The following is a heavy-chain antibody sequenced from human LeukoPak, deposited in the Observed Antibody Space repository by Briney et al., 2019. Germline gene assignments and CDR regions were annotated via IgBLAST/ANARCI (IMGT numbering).Heavy chain of an antibody. J-gene: IGHJ4*02. CDR1: GFTFSSYS. D-gene: IGHD2/OR15-2a*01. CDR3: ARAFYSYFDY. CDR2: ISSSSSYI. V-gene: IGHV3-21*04. Sequence: KTGGSLRLSCAASGFTFSSYSMNWVRQAPGKGLEWVSSISSSSSYIYYADSVKGRFTISRDNAKNSLYLQMNSLRVEDTAVYYCARAFYSYFDYWGQGTLVVVST.